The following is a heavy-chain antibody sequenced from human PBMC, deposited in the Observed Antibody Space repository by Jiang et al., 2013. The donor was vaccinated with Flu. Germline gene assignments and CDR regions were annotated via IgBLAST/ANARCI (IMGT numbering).Heavy chain of an antibody. CDR3: ARSTGSYIWDAAFDI. V-gene: IGHV4-39*01. D-gene: IGHD1-26*01. Sequence: SLTCTVSGGSISSSGYYWGWIRQPPGKGLEWIGSIYYSGSTYYNPSLKSRVTISVDTSKKQFSLKLSSVTAADTAVYYCARSTGSYIWDAAFDIWGQGTMVTVSS. CDR1: GGSISSSGYY. CDR2: IYYSGST. J-gene: IGHJ3*02.